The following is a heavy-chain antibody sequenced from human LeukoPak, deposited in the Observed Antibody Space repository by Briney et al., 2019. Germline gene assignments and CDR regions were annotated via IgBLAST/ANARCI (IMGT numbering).Heavy chain of an antibody. V-gene: IGHV4-30-4*01. Sequence: SETLSLTCTVSGGSISSGDYYWSWIRQPPGKGLEWIGYIYYSGSTYYNPSLKSRVTISVDTSKNQFSLKLSSVTAADTAVYYCARDTAPTQQTCQYWGQGTLVTVSS. CDR2: IYYSGST. D-gene: IGHD2-15*01. CDR3: ARDTAPTQQTCQY. J-gene: IGHJ4*02. CDR1: GGSISSGDYY.